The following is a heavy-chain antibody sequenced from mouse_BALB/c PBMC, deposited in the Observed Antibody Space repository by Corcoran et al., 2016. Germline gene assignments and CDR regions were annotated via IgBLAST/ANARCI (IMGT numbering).Heavy chain of an antibody. V-gene: IGHV9-3-1*01. D-gene: IGHD6-1*01. CDR3: AREPYAMDY. CDR1: GYTFTNYG. Sequence: QIQLLQSGPELKKTGETVQNSCKASGYTFTNYGMNWVKQAPGKGLKWMGWINTYTGEPTYADDFKGRFAFSLETSASNAYLQINNLKNEDTATYFCAREPYAMDYWGQGTSVTVSS. CDR2: INTYTGEP. J-gene: IGHJ4*01.